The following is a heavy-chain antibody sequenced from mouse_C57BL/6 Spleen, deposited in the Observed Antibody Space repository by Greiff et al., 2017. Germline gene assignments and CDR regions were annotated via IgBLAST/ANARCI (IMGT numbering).Heavy chain of an antibody. CDR1: GYAFSSSW. CDR3: ASATGTGTWFAY. D-gene: IGHD4-1*01. V-gene: IGHV1-82*01. Sequence: QVQLQQSGPELVKPGASVKISCKASGYAFSSSWMNWVKQRPGKGLEWIGRLYPGDGDTNYNGKFKGKATLTADKSSSTAYMQLSSLTSEDSAVYFCASATGTGTWFAYWGQGTLVTVSA. J-gene: IGHJ3*01. CDR2: LYPGDGDT.